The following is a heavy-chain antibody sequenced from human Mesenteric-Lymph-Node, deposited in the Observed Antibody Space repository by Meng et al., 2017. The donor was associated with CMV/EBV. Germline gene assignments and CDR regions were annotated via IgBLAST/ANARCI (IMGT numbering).Heavy chain of an antibody. D-gene: IGHD1-26*01. V-gene: IGHV4-38-2*02. Sequence: SETLSLTCTVSGYSISSGYYWGWIRQPPGKGLEWIGSVYYTGTTYYNPSLTTRVTMSVDTSKNQFSLRLNSVTAADTAVYYCARQRGGSHFDYWGQGTLVTVSS. CDR2: VYYTGTT. CDR3: ARQRGGSHFDY. J-gene: IGHJ4*02. CDR1: GYSISSGYY.